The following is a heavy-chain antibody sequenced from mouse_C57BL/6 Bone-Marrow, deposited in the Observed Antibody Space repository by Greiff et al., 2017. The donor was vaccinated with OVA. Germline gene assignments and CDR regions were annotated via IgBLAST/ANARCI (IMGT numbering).Heavy chain of an antibody. V-gene: IGHV7-1*01. CDR2: SKNKANDYTT. CDR3: ARDAKDYGSSYVRYFDV. CDR1: GFTFSDFY. J-gene: IGHJ1*03. D-gene: IGHD1-1*01. Sequence: EVQLVESGGGLVQSGRSLRLSCATSGFTFSDFYMEWVRQAPGKGLEWIAASKNKANDYTTEYSSSVKGRFIFSRDTSQSILYLQMNALRADDTAIYYCARDAKDYGSSYVRYFDVWGTGTTVTVSS.